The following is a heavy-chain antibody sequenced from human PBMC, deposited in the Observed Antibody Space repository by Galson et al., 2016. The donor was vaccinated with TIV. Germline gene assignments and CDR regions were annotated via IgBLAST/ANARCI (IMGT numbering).Heavy chain of an antibody. D-gene: IGHD2/OR15-2a*01. J-gene: IGHJ4*02. Sequence: VKVSCKVSGDSLSDLSIHWVRQAPGKGLEWMGGFDPEVSKTVYAQMLQGRVTMAADTSRNTAYMELGSLRFEDTAVYYCATVAWFPGLSLDNWGQGTLVTVSS. V-gene: IGHV1-24*01. CDR1: GDSLSDLS. CDR3: ATVAWFPGLSLDN. CDR2: FDPEVSKT.